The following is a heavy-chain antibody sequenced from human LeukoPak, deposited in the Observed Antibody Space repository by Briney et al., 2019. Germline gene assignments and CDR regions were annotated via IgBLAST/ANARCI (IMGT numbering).Heavy chain of an antibody. CDR3: ARDFDY. J-gene: IGHJ4*02. CDR2: VYHSGTT. V-gene: IGHV4-38-2*02. CDR1: GYSIISDYN. Sequence: LETLSLTCNVSGYSIISDYNWGWIRQPPGKGLEWIGSVYHSGTTFYNPSLKSRVTISVDTSKNQFSLKLSSVTAADTAVYYCARDFDYWGQGTLVTVSS.